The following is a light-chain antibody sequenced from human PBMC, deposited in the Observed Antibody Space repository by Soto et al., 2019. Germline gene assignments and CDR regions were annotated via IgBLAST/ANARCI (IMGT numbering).Light chain of an antibody. V-gene: IGKV1-5*03. Sequence: DIQLTQSPSTLSASVGDRATITCRASQSISSWLAWYQQKPGKAPKLLVYKASSLESGVPSRFSGSGSGIEFTLTISTLQPDDFATYYCQQYEAYPLTFGGGTKVEI. J-gene: IGKJ4*01. CDR1: QSISSW. CDR3: QQYEAYPLT. CDR2: KAS.